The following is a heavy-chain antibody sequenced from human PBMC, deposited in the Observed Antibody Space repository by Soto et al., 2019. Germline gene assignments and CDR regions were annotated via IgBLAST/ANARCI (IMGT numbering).Heavy chain of an antibody. CDR3: ARIRESRAEADY. Sequence: ASVKVSCKASGYTFTSYDINWVRQATGQGLEWMGWMNPNSGNTGYAQKFQGRVTMTRNTSISTAYMELSSLRSEDTAVYYCARIRESRAEADYWGQGTLVTVSS. J-gene: IGHJ4*02. CDR1: GYTFTSYD. CDR2: MNPNSGNT. V-gene: IGHV1-8*01.